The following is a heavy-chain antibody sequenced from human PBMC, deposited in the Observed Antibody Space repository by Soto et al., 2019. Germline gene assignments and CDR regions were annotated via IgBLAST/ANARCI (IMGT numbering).Heavy chain of an antibody. V-gene: IGHV3-30*03. J-gene: IGHJ4*02. CDR1: GFTFSNYD. Sequence: QVQLVESGGGVVQPGRSLRLSCAASGFTFSNYDMHWVRPAPGKGLEWVAVISYEGSNNYYADSVKGRFTISRDKSKNALYLQMNSLRVEDTAMYDCARADLEGGGYRDYWGQGTLVTVSS. CDR2: ISYEGSNN. CDR3: ARADLEGGGYRDY. D-gene: IGHD1-26*01.